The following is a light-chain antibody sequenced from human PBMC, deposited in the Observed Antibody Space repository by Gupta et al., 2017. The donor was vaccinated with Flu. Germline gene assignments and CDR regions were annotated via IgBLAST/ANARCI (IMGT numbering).Light chain of an antibody. CDR1: SRDVGGYNF. CDR2: QVT. J-gene: IGLJ1*01. V-gene: IGLV2-14*01. Sequence: QSALTQPVSESGSPGQSITISCTGTSRDVGGYNFVSWYQQLPGKAPKVIMYQVTYRPSGVSDRFSGSKSGNTASLTISGLQAEDEADYYCSSYTASNTYVFGSGTKVTVL. CDR3: SSYTASNTYV.